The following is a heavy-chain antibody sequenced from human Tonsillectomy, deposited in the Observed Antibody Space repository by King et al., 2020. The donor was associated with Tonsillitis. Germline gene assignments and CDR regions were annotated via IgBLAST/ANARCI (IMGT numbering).Heavy chain of an antibody. Sequence: QLVQSGTEVKKPGASVKVSCKASGYTFTSYGISWVRQAPGQVLEWMGWISTYNGNTNYAQKLLGRVTMTTDTSTSTAFMELRSLKTDDTAVYYCARGISGWTPWDYWGQGTLVTVSS. J-gene: IGHJ4*02. D-gene: IGHD6-19*01. V-gene: IGHV1-18*01. CDR2: ISTYNGNT. CDR3: ARGISGWTPWDY. CDR1: GYTFTSYG.